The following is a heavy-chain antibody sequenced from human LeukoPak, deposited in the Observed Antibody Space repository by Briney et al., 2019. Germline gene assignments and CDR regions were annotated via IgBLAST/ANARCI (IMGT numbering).Heavy chain of an antibody. CDR1: GYTFTSYY. V-gene: IGHV1-2*02. J-gene: IGHJ4*02. D-gene: IGHD3-22*01. CDR2: INPNSGGT. CDR3: ARVSGENYYDSSGYYETLDY. Sequence: GASVKVSCKASGYTFTSYYMHWVRQAPGQGLEWMGWINPNSGGTNYAQKFQGRVTMTRDTSISTAYMELSRLRSDDTAVYYCARVSGENYYDSSGYYETLDYWGQGTLVTVSS.